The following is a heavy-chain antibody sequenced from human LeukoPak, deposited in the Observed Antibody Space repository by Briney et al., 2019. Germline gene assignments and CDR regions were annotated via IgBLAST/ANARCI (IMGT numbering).Heavy chain of an antibody. V-gene: IGHV3-7*01. CDR3: ARSLWPADY. D-gene: IGHD3-10*01. J-gene: IGHJ4*02. Sequence: PGGSLRLSCATSGFTFSDYWMSWVRHSPGKGLEWVADIKQDGSDKKYVDSVKGRFTISRDNAKKSLYLQMDSLRAEDTAAYYCARSLWPADYWGQGTLVTVSS. CDR2: IKQDGSDK. CDR1: GFTFSDYW.